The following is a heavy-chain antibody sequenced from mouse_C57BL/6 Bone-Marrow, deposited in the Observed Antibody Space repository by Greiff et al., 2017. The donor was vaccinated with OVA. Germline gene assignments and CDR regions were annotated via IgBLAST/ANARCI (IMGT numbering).Heavy chain of an antibody. CDR3: AGDNYYGKPWYFDV. Sequence: QLVESGPGLVKPSQSLFLTCSITGFPITSGYYWIWIRQSPGKPLEWMGYITHSGETFYNPSLQSPISITRETSKNQFFLQLNSVTTEDTAMYYCAGDNYYGKPWYFDVWGTGTTVTVSS. J-gene: IGHJ1*03. CDR1: GFPITSGYY. D-gene: IGHD2-1*01. CDR2: ITHSGET. V-gene: IGHV12-3*01.